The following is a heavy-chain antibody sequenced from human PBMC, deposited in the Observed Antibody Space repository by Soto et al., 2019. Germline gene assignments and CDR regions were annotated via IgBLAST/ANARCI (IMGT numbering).Heavy chain of an antibody. D-gene: IGHD2-15*01. V-gene: IGHV3-15*01. Sequence: GGSLRLSCAASGFTFSNVWMSWVRQAPGKGLEWVGRIKSKTDGGTTDNAAPVKGRFTISRDDSKNTLYLQMNTLKTEDTAVYYCTTVTYSSDGLDYWGQGTLVTVSS. CDR2: IKSKTDGGTT. CDR1: GFTFSNVW. J-gene: IGHJ4*02. CDR3: TTVTYSSDGLDY.